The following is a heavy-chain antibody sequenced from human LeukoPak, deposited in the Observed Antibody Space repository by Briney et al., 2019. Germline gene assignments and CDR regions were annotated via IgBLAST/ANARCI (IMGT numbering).Heavy chain of an antibody. CDR1: GYTFTSYG. CDR3: ARPHYESSGLYVDAFDI. J-gene: IGHJ3*02. V-gene: IGHV1-2*06. D-gene: IGHD3-22*01. Sequence: GASVKVSCKASGYTFTSYGISWVRQAPGQGLEWVGRINPNSGGTTYAQKFQGRVTMTRDTSIGTAYMELSSLRSDDTAVYYCARPHYESSGLYVDAFDIWGQGTMVTVSS. CDR2: INPNSGGT.